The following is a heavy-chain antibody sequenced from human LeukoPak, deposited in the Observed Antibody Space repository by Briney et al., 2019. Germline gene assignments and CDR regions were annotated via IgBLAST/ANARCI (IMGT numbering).Heavy chain of an antibody. CDR3: AREEGYGDWQH. D-gene: IGHD4-17*01. CDR1: GGSISSYY. CDR2: IYYSGST. V-gene: IGHV4-59*01. Sequence: SETLSLTCTVSGGSISSYYWSWMRQPPGKGLEWIGYIYYSGSTNYNPSLKSRVTISVDTSKNQFSLKLSSVTAADTAVYYCAREEGYGDWQHWGQGTLVTASS. J-gene: IGHJ1*01.